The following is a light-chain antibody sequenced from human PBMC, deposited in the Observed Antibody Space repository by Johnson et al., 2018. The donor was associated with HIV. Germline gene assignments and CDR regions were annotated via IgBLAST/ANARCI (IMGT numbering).Light chain of an antibody. CDR1: SSNIGNNY. CDR2: ENN. J-gene: IGLJ1*01. CDR3: GTWDSSLSAYV. V-gene: IGLV1-51*02. Sequence: QSVLTQPPSVSAAPGQKVTISCSGSSSNIGNNYVSWYQQLPGTAPKLLIYENNKRPSGIPDRFSASKSGTSATLGITGLQTGDEADYYCGTWDSSLSAYVFATGTKVTVL.